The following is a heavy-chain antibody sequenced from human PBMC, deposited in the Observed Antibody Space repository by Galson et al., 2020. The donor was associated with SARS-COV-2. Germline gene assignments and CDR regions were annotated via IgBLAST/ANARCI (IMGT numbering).Heavy chain of an antibody. J-gene: IGHJ4*02. D-gene: IGHD6-19*01. CDR1: PGSIGSSSYY. V-gene: IGHV4-39*01. CDR3: ARRVGSGSNPGAQ. Sequence: SETLSLTCTVSPGSIGSSSYYRGWIRQPPGKGLEWIASISSSGGTHYNPSLKSRVTISADTSKNQYSLKVNSVTAADTAVYYCARRVGSGSNPGAQWGQGPLLPVSS. CDR2: ISSSGGT.